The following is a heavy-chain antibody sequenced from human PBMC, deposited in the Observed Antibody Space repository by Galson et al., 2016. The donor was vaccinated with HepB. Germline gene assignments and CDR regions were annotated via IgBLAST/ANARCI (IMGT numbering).Heavy chain of an antibody. V-gene: IGHV3-74*01. D-gene: IGHD1-26*01. J-gene: IGHJ4*02. CDR2: IESDGRTI. CDR3: ARDFGIQVVGAADFDY. CDR1: GFTFSNYW. Sequence: SLRLSCAASGFTFSNYWMHWVRQAPGKGLMWVSHIESDGRTITYADAVRGRFTISRDIVKNMLYLQMNSLRAEDTAVYYCARDFGIQVVGAADFDYWGQGTLVTVSS.